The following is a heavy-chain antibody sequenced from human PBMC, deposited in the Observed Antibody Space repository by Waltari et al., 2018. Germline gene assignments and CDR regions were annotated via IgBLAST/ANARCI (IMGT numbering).Heavy chain of an antibody. V-gene: IGHV4-38-2*01. D-gene: IGHD6-13*01. Sequence: QVQLQESGPGLVKPSETLSLTCAVSGYSISSGYYWGWIRQPPGKGLEWIGSIYHSGSTYYNPSLKSRVTISVDTSKNQFSLKLSSVTAADTAVYYCARQGYSSSWYRYWFDPWGQGTLVTVSS. CDR1: GYSISSGYY. J-gene: IGHJ5*02. CDR2: IYHSGST. CDR3: ARQGYSSSWYRYWFDP.